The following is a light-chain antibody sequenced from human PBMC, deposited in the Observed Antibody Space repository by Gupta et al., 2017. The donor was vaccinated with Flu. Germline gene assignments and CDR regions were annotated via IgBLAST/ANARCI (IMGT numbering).Light chain of an antibody. CDR3: QQYFATPLT. CDR2: VCS. J-gene: IGKJ3*01. Sequence: SLGERATWFVKCSQIILSSSNNKNFLAWYQQKPGQPPKLLSYVCSTRESGVPSRFSGSGSGTDFTLTISSLQAEDVAVYYCQQYFATPLTFGPGTRVEI. CDR1: QIILSSSNNKNF. V-gene: IGKV4-1*01.